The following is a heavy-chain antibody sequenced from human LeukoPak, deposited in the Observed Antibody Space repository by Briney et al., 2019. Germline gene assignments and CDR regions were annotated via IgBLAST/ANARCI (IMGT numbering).Heavy chain of an antibody. CDR2: IYYSGST. J-gene: IGHJ6*03. Sequence: SETLSLTCTVSGGSISSSSYYWGWIRQPPGKGLEWIGSIYYSGSTYYNPSLKSRVTISVDTSKNQFSLKLSSVTAADTAVYYCATTTPSRSGWYASYYYYYMDVWGKGTTVTVSS. CDR1: GGSISSSSYY. D-gene: IGHD6-19*01. CDR3: ATTTPSRSGWYASYYYYYMDV. V-gene: IGHV4-39*07.